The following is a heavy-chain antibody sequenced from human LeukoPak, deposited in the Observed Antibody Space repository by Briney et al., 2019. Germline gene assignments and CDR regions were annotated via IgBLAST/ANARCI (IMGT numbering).Heavy chain of an antibody. CDR3: ARETSSSPIDWFDP. D-gene: IGHD6-13*01. Sequence: PSETLSLTCTVSGGSISSGSYYWRWIRQPAGKGLEWIGRIYASGSTNYNPSLKSRVTVSVDTSKNQFSLKLSSVTAADTAVYYCARETSSSPIDWFDPWGQGTLVTVSS. CDR2: IYASGST. V-gene: IGHV4-61*02. CDR1: GGSISSGSYY. J-gene: IGHJ5*02.